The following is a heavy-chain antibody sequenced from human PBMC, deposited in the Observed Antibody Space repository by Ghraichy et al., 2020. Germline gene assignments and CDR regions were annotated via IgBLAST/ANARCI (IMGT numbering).Heavy chain of an antibody. CDR2: INHSGST. V-gene: IGHV4-34*01. D-gene: IGHD3-10*01. J-gene: IGHJ5*02. CDR3: ARRGWFDP. Sequence: SETLSLTCAVYGGSFSGYYWSWIRQPPGKGLEWIGEINHSGSTNYNPSLKSRVTISVDTSKNQFTLKLSPLTAADTAVYYCARRGWFDPWGQGTLVTVSS. CDR1: GGSFSGYY.